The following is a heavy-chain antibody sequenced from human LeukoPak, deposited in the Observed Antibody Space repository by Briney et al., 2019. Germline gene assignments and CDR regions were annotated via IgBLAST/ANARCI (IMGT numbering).Heavy chain of an antibody. Sequence: GGSLRLSCAGSGITFSTYGMNWVRQAPGKGLEWVLAISGSGTSTYYADSVKGRFTISRDNSKNTLYLQMNSLRAEDTAVYYCEGTYYYDSSDDYWGQGTLVTVSS. D-gene: IGHD3-22*01. CDR2: ISGSGTST. J-gene: IGHJ4*02. CDR1: GITFSTYG. CDR3: EGTYYYDSSDDY. V-gene: IGHV3-23*01.